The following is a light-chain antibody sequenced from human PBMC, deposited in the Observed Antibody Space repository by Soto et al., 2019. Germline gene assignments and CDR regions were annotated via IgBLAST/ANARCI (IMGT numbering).Light chain of an antibody. Sequence: DIQMTQSPSSLSASVGDRVTITCRASQSISNYLNWYQQKPGKAPKLMIYAASSLQSGVPSRFSCSGSGTEFNLTISSLQPEDFASYYCQQSYSTPQELTFGGGTKVEI. J-gene: IGKJ4*01. CDR2: AAS. CDR3: QQSYSTPQELT. CDR1: QSISNY. V-gene: IGKV1-39*01.